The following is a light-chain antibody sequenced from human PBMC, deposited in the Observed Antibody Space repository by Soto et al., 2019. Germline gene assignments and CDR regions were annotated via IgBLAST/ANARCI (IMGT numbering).Light chain of an antibody. CDR1: SGHSSYI. CDR3: ETWDSNTAV. CDR2: LEGSGSY. Sequence: VLTQSSSASASLGSSVKLTCTLSSGHSSYIIAWHQQQPGKAPRYLMKLEGSGSYNKGSGVPDRFSGSSSGADRYLTISNLQSEDEADYYCETWDSNTAVFGGGTQLTVL. V-gene: IGLV4-60*03. J-gene: IGLJ7*01.